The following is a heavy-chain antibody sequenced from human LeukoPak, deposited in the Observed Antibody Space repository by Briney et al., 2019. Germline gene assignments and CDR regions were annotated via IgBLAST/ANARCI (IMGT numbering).Heavy chain of an antibody. CDR2: IYYSGST. CDR1: GGSISSSSYY. D-gene: IGHD6-13*01. Sequence: PSETLSLTCTVSGGSISSSSYYWGWIRQPPGKGLEWIGSIYYSGSTYYNQSPKSRVTISVDTSKNQFSLKLSSMTAADTAVYYCARLVVSSWYHEVLLGRDYWGQGTLVTVSS. CDR3: ARLVVSSWYHEVLLGRDY. V-gene: IGHV4-39*01. J-gene: IGHJ4*02.